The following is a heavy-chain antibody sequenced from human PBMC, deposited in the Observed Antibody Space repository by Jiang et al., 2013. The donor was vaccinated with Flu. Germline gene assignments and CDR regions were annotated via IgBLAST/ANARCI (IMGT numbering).Heavy chain of an antibody. V-gene: IGHV4-59*08. CDR1: GGSINNYY. CDR2: IYYSGTT. J-gene: IGHJ4*02. CDR3: ARRGEYFDY. Sequence: SGPGLVKPSETLSLTCTVSGGSINNYYWSWIRQPPGKGLEWIGYIYYSGTTSYNPSLKSRVTISVDTSKNQFSLKLSSVTAADTAVYYCARRGEYFDYWGQGTLVTVSS.